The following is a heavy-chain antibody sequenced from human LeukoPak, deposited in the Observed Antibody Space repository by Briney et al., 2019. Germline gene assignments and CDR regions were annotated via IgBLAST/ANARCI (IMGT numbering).Heavy chain of an antibody. CDR1: GFIFSTYN. D-gene: IGHD2-15*01. J-gene: IGHJ4*02. CDR3: AKARERYCSGGSCYWFDY. Sequence: GGSLRLSCAASGFIFSTYNIDWVRQAPGKGLEWVSSISSSSSYIYYADSVKGRFTISRDNAKNSLYLQMNSLRAEDMALYYCAKARERYCSGGSCYWFDYWGQGTLVTVSS. CDR2: ISSSSSYI. V-gene: IGHV3-21*04.